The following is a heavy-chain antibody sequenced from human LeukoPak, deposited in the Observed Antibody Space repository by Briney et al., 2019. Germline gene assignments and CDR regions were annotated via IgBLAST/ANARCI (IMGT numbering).Heavy chain of an antibody. Sequence: KASETLSLTCTVSGGSISNSNYYWGWIRQPPGKGLEWIGNIYYSGSTYYKPSLKSRVTISVDTSKNQFSLNLNSVTAADTAMYYCAKMVGATQRVLRWRYFDLWGRGTLVTVSS. CDR3: AKMVGATQRVLRWRYFDL. J-gene: IGHJ2*01. CDR1: GGSISNSNYY. D-gene: IGHD1-26*01. CDR2: IYYSGST. V-gene: IGHV4-39*07.